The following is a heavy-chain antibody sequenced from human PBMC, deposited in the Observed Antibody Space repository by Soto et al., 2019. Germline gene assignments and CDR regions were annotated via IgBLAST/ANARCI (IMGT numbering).Heavy chain of an antibody. V-gene: IGHV3-23*01. Sequence: EVQLLESGGGLVQPGGSLRLSCAASGFTFSNYAVTWVRQAPGKGLEWVSTISGSGGSTYYADSVKGRFTISRDNSKNTLYLQTNSLRSEDQAVYYCAQDQGSSWYELDYWGQGTLVTVSS. CDR1: GFTFSNYA. CDR3: AQDQGSSWYELDY. J-gene: IGHJ4*02. D-gene: IGHD6-13*01. CDR2: ISGSGGST.